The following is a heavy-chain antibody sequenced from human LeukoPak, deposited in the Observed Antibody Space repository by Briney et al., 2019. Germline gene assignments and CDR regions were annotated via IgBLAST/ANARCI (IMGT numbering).Heavy chain of an antibody. V-gene: IGHV3-23*01. CDR2: ISGSGGST. CDR1: GFTFSSYA. Sequence: PGGSLRLSCAASGFTFSSYAMNWVRQAPGKGLEWVSGISGSGGSTYYADSVKGRFTISRDNSENTLYLQMNSLRAEDTAVYYCAKEVAAAATYYFDYWGQGTLVTVSS. D-gene: IGHD6-13*01. CDR3: AKEVAAAATYYFDY. J-gene: IGHJ4*02.